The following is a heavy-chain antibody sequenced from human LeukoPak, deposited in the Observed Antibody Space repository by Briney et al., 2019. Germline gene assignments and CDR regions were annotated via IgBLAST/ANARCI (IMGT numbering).Heavy chain of an antibody. V-gene: IGHV4-59*01. CDR2: IYYSGST. Sequence: SETLSLICTVSGGSISSYYWSWIRQPPGKGLEWIGYIYYSGSTNYNPSLKSRVTISVDTSKNQFSLKLSSVTAADTAVYYCARGGHYYEGAFDIWGQGTMVTVSS. CDR1: GGSISSYY. CDR3: ARGGHYYEGAFDI. J-gene: IGHJ3*02. D-gene: IGHD3-22*01.